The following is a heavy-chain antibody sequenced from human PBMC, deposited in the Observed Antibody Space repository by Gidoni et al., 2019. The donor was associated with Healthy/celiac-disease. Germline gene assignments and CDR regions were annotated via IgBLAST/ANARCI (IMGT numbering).Heavy chain of an antibody. D-gene: IGHD3-10*01. V-gene: IGHV3-15*01. J-gene: IGHJ4*02. Sequence: EVQLVESGGGLVKPGGSLRLSCAASGFTFSNAWMSWVRQAPGKGLEWVGRIKSKTDGGTTDYAAPVKGRFTISRDDSKNTLYLQMNSLKTEDTAVYYCTTDYYGSGSYSLNWGQGTLVTVSS. CDR1: GFTFSNAW. CDR3: TTDYYGSGSYSLN. CDR2: IKSKTDGGTT.